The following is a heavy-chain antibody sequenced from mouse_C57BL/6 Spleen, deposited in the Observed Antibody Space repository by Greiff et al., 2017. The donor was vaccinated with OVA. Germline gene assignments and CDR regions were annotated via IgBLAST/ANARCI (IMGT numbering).Heavy chain of an antibody. CDR2: IYPGSGNT. D-gene: IGHD1-1*01. CDR3: ARGGTVVATGYFDY. Sequence: QVQLQQSGAELVRPGASVKLSCKASGYTFTDYYINWVKQRPGQGLEWIARIYPGSGNTYYNEKFKGKATLTAEKSSSTAYMQLSSLTSEDSAVYFCARGGTVVATGYFDYWGQGTTLTVSS. CDR1: GYTFTDYY. J-gene: IGHJ2*01. V-gene: IGHV1-76*01.